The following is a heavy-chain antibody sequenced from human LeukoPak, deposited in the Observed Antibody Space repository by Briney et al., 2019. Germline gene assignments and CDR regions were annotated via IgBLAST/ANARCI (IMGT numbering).Heavy chain of an antibody. CDR3: ARDGXDITMISVGXGWYFDX. CDR2: IYTSGST. J-gene: IGHJ2*01. CDR1: GGSISSYY. D-gene: IGHD3-22*01. V-gene: IGHV4-4*07. Sequence: SETLSLTCTVSGGSISSYYWSWIRQPAGKGLEWIGRIYTSGSTNYNPSLKSRVTMSVDTSKNQFSLKLSSVTAADTAVYYCARDGXDITMISVGXGWYFDXWGRGTLVTVSS.